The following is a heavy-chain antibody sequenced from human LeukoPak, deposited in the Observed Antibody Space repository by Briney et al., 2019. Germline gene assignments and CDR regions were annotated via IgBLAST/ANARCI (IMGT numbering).Heavy chain of an antibody. CDR3: ARVRRNYYDSSGYLDY. J-gene: IGHJ4*02. CDR2: IYYSGST. CDR1: GGSISSGGYS. D-gene: IGHD3-22*01. V-gene: IGHV4-61*08. Sequence: SETLSLTCTVSGGSISSGGYSWSWIRQHPGKGLEWIGYIYYSGSTNYNPSLKSRVTISVDTSKNQFSLKLSSVTAADTAVYYCARVRRNYYDSSGYLDYWGQGTLVTVSS.